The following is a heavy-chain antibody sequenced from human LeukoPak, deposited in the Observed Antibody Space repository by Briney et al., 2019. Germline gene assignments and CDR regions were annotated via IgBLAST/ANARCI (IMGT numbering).Heavy chain of an antibody. V-gene: IGHV4-61*01. D-gene: IGHD5-18*01. Sequence: PSEPLSLTCTVSGDSVSSGSYYWSWIRQPPEKGLEWIGYIYYSGSTNYSPSLKSRVTISVDTSKNQFSLKLSSVTAADTAVYYCARSGYSYGYDYWGQGTLVTVSS. J-gene: IGHJ4*02. CDR2: IYYSGST. CDR1: GDSVSSGSYY. CDR3: ARSGYSYGYDY.